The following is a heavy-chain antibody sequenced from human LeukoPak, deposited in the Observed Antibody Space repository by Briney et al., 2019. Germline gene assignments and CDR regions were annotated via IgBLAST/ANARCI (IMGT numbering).Heavy chain of an antibody. V-gene: IGHV3-23*01. CDR2: ISGRGGST. D-gene: IGHD1-26*01. CDR1: GFTFSTYA. CDR3: ARGGGAPDY. J-gene: IGHJ4*02. Sequence: GGSLRLSCAASGFTFSTYAMSWVRQAPGKGLEWVSTISGRGGSTYYADSAKGRFTISRDNSKNTLYLQMNSLRAEDTAVYYCARGGGAPDYWGQGTLVTVSS.